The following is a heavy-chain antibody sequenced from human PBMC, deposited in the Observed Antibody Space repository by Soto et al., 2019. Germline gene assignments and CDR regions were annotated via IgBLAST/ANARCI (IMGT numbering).Heavy chain of an antibody. Sequence: QITLKESGPTLVKPTQTLTLTCTFSGFSLSTSGVGVGWIRQPPGKALEWLALIYWDDDKRYSPSLKSRLTITKAXXKXPXALTLTNMDPVDTATYYCAHRRGSGWYTRIMYGMDVWGQGTTVTVSS. CDR1: GFSLSTSGVG. CDR2: IYWDDDK. CDR3: AHRRGSGWYTRIMYGMDV. J-gene: IGHJ6*02. D-gene: IGHD6-19*01. V-gene: IGHV2-5*02.